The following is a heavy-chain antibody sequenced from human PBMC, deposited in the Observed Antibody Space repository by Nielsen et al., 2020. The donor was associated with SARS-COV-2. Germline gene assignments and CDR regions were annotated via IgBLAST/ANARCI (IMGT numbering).Heavy chain of an antibody. J-gene: IGHJ4*02. D-gene: IGHD3-10*01. CDR3: ARAGSDY. CDR2: INHSGST. CDR1: GGSFSGYY. Sequence: SETLSLTCAVYGGSFSGYYWSWIRQPPGKGLEWIGEINHSGSTNYNPSLKSRVTISVDTSKNQFSLKLSSVTAADTAVYYCARAGSDYWGQGTLVTVSS. V-gene: IGHV4-34*09.